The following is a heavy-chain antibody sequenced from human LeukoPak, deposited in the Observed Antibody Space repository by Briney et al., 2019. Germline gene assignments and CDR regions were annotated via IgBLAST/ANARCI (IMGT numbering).Heavy chain of an antibody. CDR3: ARSHCSGGSCYSGYYYMDV. V-gene: IGHV3-7*01. D-gene: IGHD2-15*01. Sequence: GGSLRLSCVASGFTFSSRDWMTWVRQAPGKGLEWVANIKQDGSEKNYVDSVKGRFTISRDNAKNSLYLQMNSLRAEDTAVYYCARSHCSGGSCYSGYYYMDVWGKGTTVTISS. CDR2: IKQDGSEK. J-gene: IGHJ6*03. CDR1: GFTFSSRDW.